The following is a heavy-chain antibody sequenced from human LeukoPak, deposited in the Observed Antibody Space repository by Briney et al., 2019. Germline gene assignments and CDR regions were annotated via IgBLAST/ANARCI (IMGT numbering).Heavy chain of an antibody. D-gene: IGHD6-13*01. V-gene: IGHV4-39*01. J-gene: IGHJ4*02. CDR3: ARRSSLLGYSSSWTFDY. Sequence: PSETLSLTCTVSGGSITSRSYYWGWIRQPPGKGLEWIGSIHYDGSTYYNPSLDSRVTISVDTSKNQFSLKLSSVTAADTAVYYCARRSSLLGYSSSWTFDYWGQGTLVTVSS. CDR1: GGSITSRSYY. CDR2: IHYDGST.